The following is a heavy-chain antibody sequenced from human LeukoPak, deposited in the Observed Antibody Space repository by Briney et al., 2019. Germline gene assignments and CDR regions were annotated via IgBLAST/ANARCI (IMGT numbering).Heavy chain of an antibody. D-gene: IGHD1-7*01. J-gene: IGHJ4*02. V-gene: IGHV3-48*01. CDR1: GFIFSNYN. CDR2: ISSGSSTI. Sequence: AGSLRLSCAASGFIFSNYNMNWVRQAPGKGLEWLSFISSGSSTIYYADSVKGRFTISRDNAKNSLYLQMNSLKAEDTAVYYCVRDTIGDWNYDRWTYDFDYWGQGTLVTVSS. CDR3: VRDTIGDWNYDRWTYDFDY.